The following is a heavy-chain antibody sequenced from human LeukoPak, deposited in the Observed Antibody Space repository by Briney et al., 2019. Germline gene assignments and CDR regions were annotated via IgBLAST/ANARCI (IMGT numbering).Heavy chain of an antibody. CDR1: GYTFTCYY. J-gene: IGHJ4*02. CDR2: INPNSGGT. D-gene: IGHD4-17*01. Sequence: ASVKVSCEASGYTFTCYYMHWVRQAPGQGLEWMGWINPNSGGTNYAQKFQGRVTMTRDTSISTAYMELSRLRSDDTAVYYCARVVRMTTVTPFDYWGQGTLVTVSS. CDR3: ARVVRMTTVTPFDY. V-gene: IGHV1-2*02.